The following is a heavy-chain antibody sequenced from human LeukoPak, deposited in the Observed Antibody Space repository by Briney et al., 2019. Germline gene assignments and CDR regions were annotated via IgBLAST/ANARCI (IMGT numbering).Heavy chain of an antibody. Sequence: SETLSLTCTVSGGSISSSSYYWGWIRQPPGKGLEWIGSIYYSGSTYYNPSLKSRVTISVDTSKNQFSLKLSSVTAADTAVYYCAKALSSALYSSSWYPFDYWGQGTLVAVSS. CDR1: GGSISSSSYY. D-gene: IGHD6-13*01. V-gene: IGHV4-39*01. CDR3: AKALSSALYSSSWYPFDY. CDR2: IYYSGST. J-gene: IGHJ4*02.